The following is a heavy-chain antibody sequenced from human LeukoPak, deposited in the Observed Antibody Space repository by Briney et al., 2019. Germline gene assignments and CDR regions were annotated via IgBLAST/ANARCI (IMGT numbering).Heavy chain of an antibody. Sequence: ESGPTLVNPPQPLTLTCTFSRFSLSTSGMCVSWIRQPPGKALEWLARIDWDDDTYYSTSLKTRLTISKDTSKNQVVLTMINMDPVDTATYYCARTSYSSSSVFFDYWGQGTLVTVSS. V-gene: IGHV2-70*11. CDR3: ARTSYSSSSVFFDY. J-gene: IGHJ4*02. CDR1: RFSLSTSGMC. D-gene: IGHD6-6*01. CDR2: IDWDDDT.